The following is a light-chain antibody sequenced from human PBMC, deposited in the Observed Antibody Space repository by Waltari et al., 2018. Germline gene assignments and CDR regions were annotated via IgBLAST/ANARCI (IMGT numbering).Light chain of an antibody. Sequence: DIQMTQSPSSVSASVGDRVTLTCRASQDIRNWLAWYQQKPGKAPNLLIYGTSSWQTGVPERFSGSGSGTEFTLTISSLQPEDFATYYCQQAKRFPITFGPGTKVDFK. CDR1: QDIRNW. CDR3: QQAKRFPIT. V-gene: IGKV1-12*01. J-gene: IGKJ3*01. CDR2: GTS.